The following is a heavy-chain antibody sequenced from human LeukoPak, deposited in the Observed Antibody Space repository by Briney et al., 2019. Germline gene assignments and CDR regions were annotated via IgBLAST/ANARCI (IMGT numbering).Heavy chain of an antibody. Sequence: PGGSLRLSCAASGFTFSSYWMHWVRQAPGKGLVWVSRINSDGRSTTYADSVKGRFTISRDNAKNTLYLQMNSLGAEDTAVYYCAREYYYDNYFDYWGQGTLVTVSS. D-gene: IGHD3-22*01. CDR3: AREYYYDNYFDY. J-gene: IGHJ4*02. V-gene: IGHV3-74*01. CDR2: INSDGRST. CDR1: GFTFSSYW.